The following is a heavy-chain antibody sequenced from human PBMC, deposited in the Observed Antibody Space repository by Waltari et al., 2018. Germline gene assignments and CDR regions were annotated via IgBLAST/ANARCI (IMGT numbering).Heavy chain of an antibody. D-gene: IGHD6-19*01. V-gene: IGHV4-39*01. CDR1: GGSISSSSYY. J-gene: IGHJ4*02. CDR2: ISYSGST. CDR3: VKVAGPFDY. Sequence: QLQLQESGPGLVKPSETLSLPCTISGGSISSSSYYWGWIRQPPGKGLEWIGSISYSGSTYYNPSLKSRVTISVDTSKNQFSLKLSSVTAADTAVYYCVKVAGPFDYWDQGTLVTVSS.